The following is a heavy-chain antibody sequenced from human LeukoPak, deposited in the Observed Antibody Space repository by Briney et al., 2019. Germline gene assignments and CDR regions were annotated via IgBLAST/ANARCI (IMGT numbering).Heavy chain of an antibody. CDR3: ARVFGAAAGTDYFDY. CDR2: INHSGST. D-gene: IGHD6-13*01. CDR1: GGSFSGYY. V-gene: IGHV4-34*01. Sequence: SETLSLTCAVYGGSFSGYYWSWIRQPPGKGLEWIGEINHSGSTNYNPSLKSRVTISVDTSKNQFSLKLSSVTAADTAVYYCARVFGAAAGTDYFDYWGQGTLVTVSS. J-gene: IGHJ4*02.